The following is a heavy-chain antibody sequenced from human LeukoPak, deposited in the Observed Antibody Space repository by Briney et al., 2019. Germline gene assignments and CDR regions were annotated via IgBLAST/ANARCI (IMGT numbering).Heavy chain of an antibody. V-gene: IGHV4-38-2*02. CDR3: AGLPIVGATLFGY. D-gene: IGHD1-26*01. CDR1: GYFITTGYH. CDR2: IFHNGNN. Sequence: PSETLSLTCTVSGYFITTGYHWGWIRQPPGKGLEWIGYIFHNGNNYYNPSLKSRVTISVDTSKNQFSLKPSSVTAADTAVYYCAGLPIVGATLFGYWGQGTLVTVSS. J-gene: IGHJ4*02.